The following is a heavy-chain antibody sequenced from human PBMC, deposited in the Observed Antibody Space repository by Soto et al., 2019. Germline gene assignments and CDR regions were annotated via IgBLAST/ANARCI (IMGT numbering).Heavy chain of an antibody. CDR3: TRTPNGDCDY. CDR1: GYTFSSYW. J-gene: IGHJ4*02. V-gene: IGHV3-74*01. D-gene: IGHD2-21*02. CDR2: INEDGRTT. Sequence: GGSLRLACVASGYTFSSYWMYWVRQAPGKGLVWVSRINEDGRTTTYADSVKGRFTVSRDNAKNTLYLQMNSLRAEDTAMYYCTRTPNGDCDYWGQGTLVTSPQ.